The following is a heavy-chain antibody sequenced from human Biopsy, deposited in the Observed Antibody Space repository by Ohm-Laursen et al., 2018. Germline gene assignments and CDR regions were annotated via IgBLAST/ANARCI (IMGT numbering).Heavy chain of an antibody. CDR1: GYAVNDYF. CDR3: VRDIMNRIAGLVARSDVFDV. D-gene: IGHD3-16*01. Sequence: ASVKVSCNGSGYAVNDYFLHWLRQAPGQGPEWMGWISPNSGGTNYAQKFQGRVTMTTDTYTSTVYLELRRLISDDTAVYYCVRDIMNRIAGLVARSDVFDVWGQGTLVTVSS. CDR2: ISPNSGGT. V-gene: IGHV1-2*02. J-gene: IGHJ3*01.